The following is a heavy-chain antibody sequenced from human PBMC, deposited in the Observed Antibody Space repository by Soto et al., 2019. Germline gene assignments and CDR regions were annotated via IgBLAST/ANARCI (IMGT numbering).Heavy chain of an antibody. CDR2: IWYDGSNK. CDR3: ARDDYGMDV. CDR1: GFTFSSYG. Sequence: GGSLRLSCAASGFTFSSYGMHWVRQAPGKGLEWVAGIWYDGSNKYYADSVKGRFTISRDNSKNTLYLQMNSLRAEDTAVYYCARDDYGMDVWGQGTTVTVSS. V-gene: IGHV3-33*01. J-gene: IGHJ6*02.